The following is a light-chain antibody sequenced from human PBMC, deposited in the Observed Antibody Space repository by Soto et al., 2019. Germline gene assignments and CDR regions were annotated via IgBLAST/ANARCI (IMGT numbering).Light chain of an antibody. Sequence: EIVLTQTPATLALSPEDRATLSFRASQNVYTYLTWYQQKPGQAARLLIYDASNRATGIPARFCGRGSGADVTLIICSQAPEDSAVYYCQQRRNSVSVGGGTRLEIK. CDR3: QQRRNSVS. CDR1: QNVYTY. V-gene: IGKV3-11*01. CDR2: DAS. J-gene: IGKJ5*01.